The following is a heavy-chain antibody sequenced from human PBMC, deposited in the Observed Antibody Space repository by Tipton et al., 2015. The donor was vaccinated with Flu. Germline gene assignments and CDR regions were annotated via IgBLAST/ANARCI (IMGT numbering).Heavy chain of an antibody. Sequence: CAASGFTFSDYYMSWIRQAPGKGLEWVSYISSSGSTIYYADSVKGRFTISRDNAKNSLYLQMNSLRAEDTAVYYCARVSSPYYDFWSGYYNYYWSFDLWGRGPLVTVSS. CDR1: GFTFSDYY. D-gene: IGHD3-3*01. V-gene: IGHV3-11*01. CDR2: ISSSGSTI. CDR3: ARVSSPYYDFWSGYYNYYWSFDL. J-gene: IGHJ2*01.